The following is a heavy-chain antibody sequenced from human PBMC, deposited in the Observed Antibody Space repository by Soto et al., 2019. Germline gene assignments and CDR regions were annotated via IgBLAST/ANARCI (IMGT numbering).Heavy chain of an antibody. D-gene: IGHD1-7*01. CDR2: IIPIFGTA. J-gene: IGHJ6*02. V-gene: IGHV1-69*01. Sequence: QVQLVQSGAEVKKPGSSVKVSCKASGGTFSSYAISWVRQAPGQGLEWMGGIIPIFGTANYAQKFQGRVTITEDESTTTAYMELSSLRSEDTAVYYCARDLTATTGYYYYYGMDVWGQGTTVTVSS. CDR1: GGTFSSYA. CDR3: ARDLTATTGYYYYYGMDV.